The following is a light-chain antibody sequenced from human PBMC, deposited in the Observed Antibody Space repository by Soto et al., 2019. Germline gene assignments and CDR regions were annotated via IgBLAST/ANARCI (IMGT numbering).Light chain of an antibody. CDR2: GAS. Sequence: DSVLTQARGTLSLSPGESATLSYRASQSVSSPYLAWYQQKPGQAPRLLIYGASSRATGIPDRFSGSGSGADFTLTISRLEPEDFAVYYCQQYGGSPITFGQGTRVEIK. J-gene: IGKJ5*01. CDR3: QQYGGSPIT. CDR1: QSVSSPY. V-gene: IGKV3-20*01.